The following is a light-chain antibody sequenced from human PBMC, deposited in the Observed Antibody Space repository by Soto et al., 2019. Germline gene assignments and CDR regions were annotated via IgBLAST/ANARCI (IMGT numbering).Light chain of an antibody. CDR3: QQYGSSPPIT. V-gene: IGKV4-1*01. Sequence: DIVMTQSPDSLAVSLGERATINCKSSQSVLYSSNNKNYLAWYQQKPGQTPRLLIYGASSRATGIPDRFSGSGSGTDSTLTISKLEPEDFAVYYCQQYGSSPPITFGQGTRLEVK. CDR1: QSVLYSSNNKNY. CDR2: GAS. J-gene: IGKJ5*01.